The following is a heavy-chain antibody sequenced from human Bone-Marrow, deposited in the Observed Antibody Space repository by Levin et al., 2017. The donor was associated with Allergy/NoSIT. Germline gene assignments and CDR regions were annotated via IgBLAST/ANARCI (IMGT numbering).Heavy chain of an antibody. CDR2: IYYSGST. D-gene: IGHD3-3*01. CDR3: ARDSGHYDVWSGYPARAFDY. V-gene: IGHV4-59*01. CDR1: GGSISSYY. J-gene: IGHJ4*02. Sequence: SETLSLTCTVSGGSISSYYWSWIRQPPGKGLEWIGYIYYSGSTNYNPSLKSRVTISVDTSKNQFSLKLSSVTAADTAVYYCARDSGHYDVWSGYPARAFDYWGQGTLVTVSS.